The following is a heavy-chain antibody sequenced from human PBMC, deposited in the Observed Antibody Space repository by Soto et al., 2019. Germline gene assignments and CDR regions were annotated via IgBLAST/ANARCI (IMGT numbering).Heavy chain of an antibody. J-gene: IGHJ4*02. Sequence: GGSLRLSFSASVFPFSSYGMHWVRQAPGKGLEWVASISFEGSKKFYADSVKGRFTISRDNSRNTLYLQMNSLRTEDTAVYYCAKDHVVDGRVYGSSELFFWGQGTQVNLSS. CDR2: ISFEGSKK. D-gene: IGHD3-10*01. V-gene: IGHV3-30*18. CDR3: AKDHVVDGRVYGSSELFF. CDR1: VFPFSSYG.